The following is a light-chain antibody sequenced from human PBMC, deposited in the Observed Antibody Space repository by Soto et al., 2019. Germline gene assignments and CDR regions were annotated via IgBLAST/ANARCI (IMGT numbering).Light chain of an antibody. Sequence: QSVLTQPPSASGTPGQRVTISCSGSSSNIGSNYVYWYQQLPGTAPKLLIYRNNQRPSGVPDRFSGSKSGTSDSLAISGLRSEDEADYYCAAWDDSLSVVFGGGTKPTVL. J-gene: IGLJ2*01. CDR3: AAWDDSLSVV. CDR1: SSNIGSNY. V-gene: IGLV1-47*01. CDR2: RNN.